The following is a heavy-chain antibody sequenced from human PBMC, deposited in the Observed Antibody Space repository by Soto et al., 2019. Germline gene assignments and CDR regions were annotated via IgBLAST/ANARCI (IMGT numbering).Heavy chain of an antibody. CDR2: INPSGGST. D-gene: IGHD1-1*01. J-gene: IGHJ4*02. Sequence: QVQLVQSGAEVKKPGASVKVSCKASGYTFTSYYMHWVRQAPGQGLEWMGIINPSGGSTSYAQKFQGSVNMTRDTSTSTVYMELSSLRSEDTAVYYCARVSVEGPNDYLGQGTLVTVSS. CDR1: GYTFTSYY. CDR3: ARVSVEGPNDY. V-gene: IGHV1-46*01.